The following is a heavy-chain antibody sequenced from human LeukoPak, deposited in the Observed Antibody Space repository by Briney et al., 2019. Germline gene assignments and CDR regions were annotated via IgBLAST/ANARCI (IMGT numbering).Heavy chain of an antibody. CDR2: ISYDGSNK. D-gene: IGHD2-2*01. J-gene: IGHJ4*02. Sequence: PGRSLRLSCAASGFTFSSYGMHWVRQAPGKGLEWVAVISYDGSNKYYADSVEGRLTISRDNSKNTLYLQMNSLRAEDTAVYYCAKDYAYQLICIDYWGQGTLVTVSS. V-gene: IGHV3-30*18. CDR3: AKDYAYQLICIDY. CDR1: GFTFSSYG.